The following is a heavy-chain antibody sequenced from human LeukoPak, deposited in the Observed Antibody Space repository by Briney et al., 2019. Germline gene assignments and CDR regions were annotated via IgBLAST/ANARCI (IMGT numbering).Heavy chain of an antibody. J-gene: IGHJ4*02. Sequence: RASVKVSXKASGYTFTSYGISWMRQAPGQGLEWIGWISAHNGNTNYAQKLQGRVTMTTDTSTRTAYMELRSLRSDDTAVYYCARDLGIAVAGTSGYWGQGTLVTVSS. CDR2: ISAHNGNT. CDR1: GYTFTSYG. D-gene: IGHD6-19*01. CDR3: ARDLGIAVAGTSGY. V-gene: IGHV1-18*01.